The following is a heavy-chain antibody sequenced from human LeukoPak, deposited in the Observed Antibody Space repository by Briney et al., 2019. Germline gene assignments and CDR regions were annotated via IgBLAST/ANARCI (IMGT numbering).Heavy chain of an antibody. J-gene: IGHJ3*02. CDR3: AADFDYYDSSGQGTHAFDI. CDR1: GFTFSSYA. D-gene: IGHD3-22*01. V-gene: IGHV3-23*01. Sequence: PGGSLRLSCAASGFTFSSYAMSWVRQAPGKGLEWVSAISGSGGSTYYADSAKGRFTISRDNSKNTLYLQMNSLRAEDTAVYYCAADFDYYDSSGQGTHAFDIWGQGTMVTVSS. CDR2: ISGSGGST.